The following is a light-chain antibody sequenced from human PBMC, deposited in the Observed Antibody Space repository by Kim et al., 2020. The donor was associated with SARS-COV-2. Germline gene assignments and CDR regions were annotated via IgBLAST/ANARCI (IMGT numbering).Light chain of an antibody. Sequence: QSITISCTGTSSDVGSYNYVSWYQQHPGKAPKLMIYAVSNRPSGVSNRFSGSKFGNTASLTISGLQAEDEADYYCSSYTRSSSNYVFGTGTKVTVL. CDR1: SSDVGSYNY. CDR3: SSYTRSSSNYV. V-gene: IGLV2-14*03. J-gene: IGLJ1*01. CDR2: AVS.